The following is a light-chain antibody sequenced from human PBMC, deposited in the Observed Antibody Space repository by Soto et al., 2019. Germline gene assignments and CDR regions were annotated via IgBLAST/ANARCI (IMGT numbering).Light chain of an antibody. CDR3: QQDSSWPLT. J-gene: IGKJ4*01. CDR1: QDIRRS. Sequence: EIVMTQSPATLSVSPGERVTLSCRASQDIRRSLAWYQQKPGQAPRLLIYGASIRATGVPATFSGSGSGTEFTLSISSLQSEHLGVYYCQQDSSWPLTFGGGTKVDIK. CDR2: GAS. V-gene: IGKV3-15*01.